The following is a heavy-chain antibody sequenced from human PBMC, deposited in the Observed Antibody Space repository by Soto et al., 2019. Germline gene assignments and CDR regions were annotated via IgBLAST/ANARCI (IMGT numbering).Heavy chain of an antibody. Sequence: GGSLRLSCAASGFTFSSYGMSWVRQAPGKGLEWVANIKQDGSEKYYVDSVKGRFTISRDNAKNSLYLQMNSLRAEDTAVYYCARDLEMATIIYYYYYYGMDVWGQGTTVTVSS. CDR3: ARDLEMATIIYYYYYYGMDV. J-gene: IGHJ6*02. D-gene: IGHD5-12*01. V-gene: IGHV3-7*01. CDR1: GFTFSSYG. CDR2: IKQDGSEK.